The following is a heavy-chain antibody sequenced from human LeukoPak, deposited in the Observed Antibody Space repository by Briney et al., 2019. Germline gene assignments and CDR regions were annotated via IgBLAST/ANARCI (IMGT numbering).Heavy chain of an antibody. Sequence: GASVKVSCKASGYTFTSYGISRVRQAPGQGLEWMGWISAYNGNTNYAQKLQGRVTMTTDTSTSTAYMELRSLRSDDTAVYYCARAVPYYYDSSGYYSYWGQGTLVTVSS. CDR3: ARAVPYYYDSSGYYSY. V-gene: IGHV1-18*01. J-gene: IGHJ4*02. CDR1: GYTFTSYG. D-gene: IGHD3-22*01. CDR2: ISAYNGNT.